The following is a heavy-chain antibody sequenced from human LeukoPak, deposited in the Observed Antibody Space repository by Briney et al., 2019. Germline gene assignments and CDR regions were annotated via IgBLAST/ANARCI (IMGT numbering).Heavy chain of an antibody. CDR1: GFTFSDSW. J-gene: IGHJ6*02. V-gene: IGHV3-7*01. CDR2: MNQDGSAK. Sequence: PGRSLSLSCAASGFTFSDSWISWVRHAPGKGLEWVANMNQDGSAKGYVDSVKGRFTISRDNARTSLYLQMSSLRPEDTAVYYCATYTHWVAGDVWGQGTTVTVSS. D-gene: IGHD3-16*01. CDR3: ATYTHWVAGDV.